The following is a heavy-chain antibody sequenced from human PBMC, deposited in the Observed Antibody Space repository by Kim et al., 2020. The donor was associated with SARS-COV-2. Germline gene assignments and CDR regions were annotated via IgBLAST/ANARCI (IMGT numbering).Heavy chain of an antibody. Sequence: GGSLRLSCAASGFTFSSYAMSWVRQAPGKGLEWVSAISGSGGSTYYADSVKGRFTISRDNSKNTLYLQMNSLRAEDTAVYYCAKGDRITMIVVVTLFDYWGQGPLVTVSS. CDR3: AKGDRITMIVVVTLFDY. J-gene: IGHJ4*02. CDR1: GFTFSSYA. V-gene: IGHV3-23*01. D-gene: IGHD3-22*01. CDR2: ISGSGGST.